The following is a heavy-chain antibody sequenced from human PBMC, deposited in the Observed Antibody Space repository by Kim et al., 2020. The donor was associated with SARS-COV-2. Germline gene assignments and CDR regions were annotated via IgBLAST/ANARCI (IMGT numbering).Heavy chain of an antibody. D-gene: IGHD6-13*01. CDR3: AKDVRYSSSWYQRDYYYYGMDV. Sequence: GGSLRLSCAASGFTFSSYGMHWFRQAPGKGLEWVAVISYDGSNKYYADSVKGRFTISRDNSKNTLYLQMNSLRAEDTAVYYCAKDVRYSSSWYQRDYYYYGMDVWGQGATVTVSS. CDR2: ISYDGSNK. J-gene: IGHJ6*02. V-gene: IGHV3-30*18. CDR1: GFTFSSYG.